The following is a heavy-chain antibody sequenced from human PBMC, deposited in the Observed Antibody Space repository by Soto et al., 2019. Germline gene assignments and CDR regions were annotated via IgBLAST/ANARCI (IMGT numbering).Heavy chain of an antibody. CDR1: GISFSNYA. Sequence: EVQLLESGGGLVQPGGSLRLSCAASGISFSNYALSWVRQAPGKGLEWVSGISGSGRNTYYTDSVKGRFTISRENSKNXLSLQMNSLGADDTAVYYCAKENGGGTSMITSYFDYWGRGTLVTVSS. D-gene: IGHD3-22*01. J-gene: IGHJ4*02. CDR2: ISGSGRNT. V-gene: IGHV3-23*01. CDR3: AKENGGGTSMITSYFDY.